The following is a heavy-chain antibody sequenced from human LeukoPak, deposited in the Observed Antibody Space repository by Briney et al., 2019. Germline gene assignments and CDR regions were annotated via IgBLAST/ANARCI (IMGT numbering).Heavy chain of an antibody. D-gene: IGHD6-19*01. CDR1: GFSLSTSGMC. Sequence: SGPTLVNPTQTLILTCTFSGFSLSTSGMCVSWIRQPPGKALEWLALIDWADDKYYSTSLKTRLTISKDTSKNQVVLTMTNIDPANTATFYCAGIVRSGWYGMDVWGQGTTVTVSS. CDR2: IDWADDK. V-gene: IGHV2-70*01. J-gene: IGHJ6*02. CDR3: AGIVRSGWYGMDV.